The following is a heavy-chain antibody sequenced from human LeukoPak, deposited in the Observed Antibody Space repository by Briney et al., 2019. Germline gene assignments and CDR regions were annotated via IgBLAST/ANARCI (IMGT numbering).Heavy chain of an antibody. Sequence: GGSLSPSCEAPGFTSSSNGMPWARKAPAKGLEGVELLSNDGSNKYYADSVKGRFTISRDNSKNTLYLQMNSLRAEDTAVYYCAKSRYNWNRSWLTMGYWGQGTLVTVSP. CDR1: GFTSSSNG. V-gene: IGHV3-30*18. D-gene: IGHD1/OR15-1a*01. CDR2: LSNDGSNK. CDR3: AKSRYNWNRSWLTMGY. J-gene: IGHJ4*02.